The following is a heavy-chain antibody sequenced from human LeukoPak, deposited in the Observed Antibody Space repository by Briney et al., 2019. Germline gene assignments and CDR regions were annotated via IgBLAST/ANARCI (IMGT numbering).Heavy chain of an antibody. CDR3: AREVFGAVAGLLYFDY. Sequence: SVKVSCKASGGTFSSYAISWVRQAPGQGLEWMGGIIPIFGTANYAQKFQGRVTITADESTSTAYMELSSLRSEDTAVYYCAREVFGAVAGLLYFDYWGQGTLVTVSP. CDR2: IIPIFGTA. J-gene: IGHJ4*02. V-gene: IGHV1-69*13. CDR1: GGTFSSYA. D-gene: IGHD6-19*01.